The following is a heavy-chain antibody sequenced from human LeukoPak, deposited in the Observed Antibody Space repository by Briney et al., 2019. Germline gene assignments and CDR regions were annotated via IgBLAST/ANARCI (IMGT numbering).Heavy chain of an antibody. J-gene: IGHJ4*02. CDR3: AKALLLFSSDYFDY. CDR1: RFTFSNYA. Sequence: GGSLRLSCAPSRFTFSNYAMTWVRQAPGQGLEWVSAISGSGGRTYYADSLKGRFTISRDNSKNTLYLQMNSLRAEDTAVYYCAKALLLFSSDYFDYWGQGALVTVSS. CDR2: ISGSGGRT. V-gene: IGHV3-23*01. D-gene: IGHD3-10*01.